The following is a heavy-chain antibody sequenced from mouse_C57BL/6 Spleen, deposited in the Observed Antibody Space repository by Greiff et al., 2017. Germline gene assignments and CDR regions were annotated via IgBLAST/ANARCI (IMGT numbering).Heavy chain of an antibody. CDR2: INPSSGYT. CDR1: GYTFTSYW. Sequence: QVQLQQSGAELAKPGASVKLSCKASGYTFTSYWMHWVKQRPGQGLEWIGYINPSSGYTKYNQKFKDKATLNADKSSSTAYMQLRSLTYEDSAVYYCATIGVYDGYYQDFDVWGTGTTVTVSS. J-gene: IGHJ1*03. CDR3: ATIGVYDGYYQDFDV. D-gene: IGHD2-3*01. V-gene: IGHV1-7*01.